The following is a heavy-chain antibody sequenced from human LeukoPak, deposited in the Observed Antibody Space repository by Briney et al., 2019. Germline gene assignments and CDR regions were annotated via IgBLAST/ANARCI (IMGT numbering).Heavy chain of an antibody. J-gene: IGHJ5*02. CDR1: GFTFSSYA. CDR3: AKLRGIPT. CDR2: ISYDGSNK. Sequence: GRSLRLSCAASGFTFSSYAMHWVRQAPGKGLEWVAVISYDGSNKYYADSVKGRFTISRDNSKNTLYLQMNSLRAEDTAVYYCAKLRGIPTWGQGTLVIVSS. D-gene: IGHD1-7*01. V-gene: IGHV3-30*04.